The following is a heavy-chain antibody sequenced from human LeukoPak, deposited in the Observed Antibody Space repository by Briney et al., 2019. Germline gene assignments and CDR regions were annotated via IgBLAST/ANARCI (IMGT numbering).Heavy chain of an antibody. CDR1: GGTFSRYA. D-gene: IGHD5-18*01. J-gene: IGHJ6*03. Sequence: ASVKVSCKASGGTFSRYAISWVRQAPGQGLEWMGGIIPIFGTANYAQKFQGRVTITTDESTSTAYMELSSLRSEDTAVYYCARARDTAMEPTLHYYYYMDVWGKGTTVTVSS. CDR3: ARARDTAMEPTLHYYYYMDV. V-gene: IGHV1-69*05. CDR2: IIPIFGTA.